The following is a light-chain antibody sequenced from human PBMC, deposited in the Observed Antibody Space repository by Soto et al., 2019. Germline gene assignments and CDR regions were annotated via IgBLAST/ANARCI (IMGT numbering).Light chain of an antibody. Sequence: DIQMTQSPSTLPASVGDRVTITFRSSQTISSWLAWYQQKPGKAPKVLIYKASTLKSGVPSRFSGSGSGTEFTLTISSLQPDDFATYDCQHYNSYSEAFGQGTNVDIK. CDR1: QTISSW. J-gene: IGKJ1*01. V-gene: IGKV1-5*03. CDR2: KAS. CDR3: QHYNSYSEA.